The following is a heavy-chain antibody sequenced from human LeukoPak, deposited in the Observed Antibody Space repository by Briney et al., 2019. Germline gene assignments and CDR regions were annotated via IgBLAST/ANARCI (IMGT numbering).Heavy chain of an antibody. CDR1: GYTFTSYG. D-gene: IGHD3-3*01. V-gene: IGHV1-18*01. CDR3: ASRITIFGVVFDY. J-gene: IGHJ4*02. CDR2: ISAYNGNT. Sequence: ASVKVSCKASGYTFTSYGINWVRQAXGQGLEWMGWISAYNGNTKHAQKLQGRVTMTTGTSTSTAYMELRSLRSDDTAVYYCASRITIFGVVFDYWGQGTLVTVSS.